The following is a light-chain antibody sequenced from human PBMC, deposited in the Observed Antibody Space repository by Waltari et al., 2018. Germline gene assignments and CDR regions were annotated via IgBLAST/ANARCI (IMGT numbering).Light chain of an antibody. V-gene: IGKV3-20*01. Sequence: ELVLTQSPGTLSLSPGERATLSCRASQSVAKNYLAWYQQKPGQAPRLLIYDASSRATGIPDRVSGSGSGTDFTLTISRLEPEDFAVYYCQQYATSPITFGLGTRLEIK. J-gene: IGKJ5*01. CDR2: DAS. CDR3: QQYATSPIT. CDR1: QSVAKNY.